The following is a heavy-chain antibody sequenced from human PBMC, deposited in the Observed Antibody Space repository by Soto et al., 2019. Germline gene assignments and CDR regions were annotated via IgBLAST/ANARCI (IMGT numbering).Heavy chain of an antibody. D-gene: IGHD3-3*01. V-gene: IGHV1-18*04. CDR1: GYTFTSYG. CDR3: ARGITIFGVVIKALDY. Sequence: ASVKVSCKASGYTFTSYGISWVRQAPGQGLEWMGWISAYNGNTNYAQKLQGRVTMTTDTSTSTAYMELRSLRSDDTSVYYCARGITIFGVVIKALDYWGQGTLVTVSS. J-gene: IGHJ4*02. CDR2: ISAYNGNT.